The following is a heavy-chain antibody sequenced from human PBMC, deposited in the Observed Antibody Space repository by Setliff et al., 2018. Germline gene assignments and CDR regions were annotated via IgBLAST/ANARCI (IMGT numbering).Heavy chain of an antibody. CDR3: AKDPSYYGSGSHYNRYNWFDP. J-gene: IGHJ5*02. CDR2: ISGSGGST. V-gene: IGHV3-23*01. Sequence: PGGSLRLSCTASGFTFGDYAMSWVRQAPGKGLEWVSAISGSGGSTYYADSVKGRFTISRDNSKNTLYLQMNSLRAEDTAVYYCAKDPSYYGSGSHYNRYNWFDPWGQGTLVTVSS. CDR1: GFTFGDYA. D-gene: IGHD3-10*01.